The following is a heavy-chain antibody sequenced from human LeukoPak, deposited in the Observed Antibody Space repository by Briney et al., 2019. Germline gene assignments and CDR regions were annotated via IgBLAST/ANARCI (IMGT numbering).Heavy chain of an antibody. V-gene: IGHV3-21*04. CDR1: GFTFSRYS. Sequence: PGGSLRLSCEASGFTFSRYSVNWVRQAPGKGLEWVSSISSGSSYISYADSVKGRFSISRDNSKNTLYLQMNSLRVEDTAVYYCAKSRGYSAYDFPDYWGQGTLVTVSS. D-gene: IGHD5-12*01. CDR3: AKSRGYSAYDFPDY. J-gene: IGHJ4*02. CDR2: ISSGSSYI.